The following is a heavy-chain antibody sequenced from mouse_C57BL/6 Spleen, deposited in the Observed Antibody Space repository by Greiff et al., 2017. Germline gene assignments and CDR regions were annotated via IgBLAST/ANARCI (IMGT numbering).Heavy chain of an antibody. CDR2: IRSKSSHYAT. CDR1: GFTFNTYA. CDR3: VRGEALYDDGVAN. V-gene: IGHV10-3*01. J-gene: IGHJ3*01. D-gene: IGHD2-3*01. Sequence: EVQRVESGGGLVQPKGSLKLSCAASGFTFNTYAMHWVRQAPGKGLEWVARIRSKSSHYATYYADSVKDRFTISSDDSQSMLYLQMNNLKTEDTAMYYCVRGEALYDDGVANWGQRTLV.